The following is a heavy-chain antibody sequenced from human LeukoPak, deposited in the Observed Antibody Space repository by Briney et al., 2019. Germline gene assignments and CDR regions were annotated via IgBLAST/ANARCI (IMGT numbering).Heavy chain of an antibody. D-gene: IGHD6-13*01. CDR2: IYYSGST. V-gene: IGHV4-39*07. J-gene: IGHJ4*02. CDR1: GGSISSSSYY. Sequence: SETLSLTCTVSGGSISSSSYYWGWIRQPPGKGLEWIGSIYYSGSTYYNPSLKSRVTISVDTSKNQFSLKLSSVTAADTAVYYCARFTEGQLVPDYWGQGTLVTVSS. CDR3: ARFTEGQLVPDY.